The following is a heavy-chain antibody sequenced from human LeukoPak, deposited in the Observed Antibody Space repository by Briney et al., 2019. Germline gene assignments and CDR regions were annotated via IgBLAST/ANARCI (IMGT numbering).Heavy chain of an antibody. D-gene: IGHD2-2*01. CDR2: IYYSGST. CDR1: GGSISSSSYY. V-gene: IGHV4-39*01. CDR3: ARPAFDCSRTSCYPRFLTQGRLFGWFDP. J-gene: IGHJ5*02. Sequence: SETLSLTCTVSGGSISSSSYYWGWIRQPPGKGLEWIGSIYYSGSTYYNPSLKSRVTISVDTSKNQFSLKLSSVTAADTAVYYCARPAFDCSRTSCYPRFLTQGRLFGWFDPWGQGTLVTVSS.